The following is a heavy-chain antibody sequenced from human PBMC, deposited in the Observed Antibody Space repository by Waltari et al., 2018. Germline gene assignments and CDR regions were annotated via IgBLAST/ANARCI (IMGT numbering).Heavy chain of an antibody. D-gene: IGHD3-22*01. CDR3: AKEENGYPDY. J-gene: IGHJ4*02. CDR2: ISSSSGYT. Sequence: QVQLVESGGGLVKPGGSLRLSCAASGFSFSDYFMSWIRQASGKGLEWVSYISSSSGYTKYADSVKGRFTISRDNAKNSLYLQMNSLRADDTAIYYCAKEENGYPDYWGQGTLVTVSS. V-gene: IGHV3-11*05. CDR1: GFSFSDYF.